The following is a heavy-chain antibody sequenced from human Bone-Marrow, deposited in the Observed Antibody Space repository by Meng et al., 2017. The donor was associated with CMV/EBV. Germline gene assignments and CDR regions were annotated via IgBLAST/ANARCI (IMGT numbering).Heavy chain of an antibody. CDR2: ISAYNGDT. Sequence: SGDIFPKYGVNWMRQAHGQGPEWMGWISAYNGDTMYAPKVQGRVTMTTDTSTSTAYMELRGLRSDDTAVYYCARDAGTIAVSGIGDYWGQGTLVTVSS. D-gene: IGHD6-19*01. V-gene: IGHV1-18*01. J-gene: IGHJ4*02. CDR3: ARDAGTIAVSGIGDY. CDR1: GDIFPKYG.